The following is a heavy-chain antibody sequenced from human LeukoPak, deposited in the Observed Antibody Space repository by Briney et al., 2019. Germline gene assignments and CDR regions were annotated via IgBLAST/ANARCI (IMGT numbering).Heavy chain of an antibody. V-gene: IGHV1-8*01. J-gene: IGHJ4*02. CDR3: ARVTYYGDDFLGY. CDR2: MNPNSGNT. D-gene: IGHD4-17*01. CDR1: GYTFASYD. Sequence: ASVKVSCKGSGYTFASYDINWVRQATGQGLEWMGWMNPNSGNTGYAQKFQGRVTMTRNTSISTAYMELSSLRSEDTAVYYCARVTYYGDDFLGYWGQGTLVTVSS.